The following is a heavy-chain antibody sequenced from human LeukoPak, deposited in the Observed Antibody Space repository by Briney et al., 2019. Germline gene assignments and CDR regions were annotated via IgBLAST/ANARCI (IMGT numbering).Heavy chain of an antibody. CDR3: ARAGPMAGGYYLLDY. CDR1: GGTFSSYA. D-gene: IGHD3-22*01. CDR2: IIPIFGTA. Sequence: ASVKVSCKASGGTFSSYAISWVRQATGQGLEWMGGIIPIFGTANYAQKFQGRVTITTDESTSTAYMELSSLRSEDTAVYYCARAGPMAGGYYLLDYWGQGTLVTVSS. J-gene: IGHJ4*02. V-gene: IGHV1-69*05.